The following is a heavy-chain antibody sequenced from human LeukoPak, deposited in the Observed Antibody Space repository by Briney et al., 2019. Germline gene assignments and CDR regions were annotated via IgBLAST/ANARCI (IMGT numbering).Heavy chain of an antibody. CDR1: GFTFSSYA. CDR2: ISGSGTST. CDR3: AKGRYCSNINCHRAFDR. Sequence: GGSLRLSCAASGFTFSSYAMSWVRQAPGKGLEWVSGISGSGTSTLHADSVKGRFTISRDNSKNTLFLQMNSLRAEDTAVYYCAKGRYCSNINCHRAFDRWGQGTLVTVSS. V-gene: IGHV3-23*01. J-gene: IGHJ4*02. D-gene: IGHD2-2*01.